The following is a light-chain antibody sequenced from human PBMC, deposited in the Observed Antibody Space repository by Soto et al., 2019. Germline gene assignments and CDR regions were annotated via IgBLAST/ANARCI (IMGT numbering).Light chain of an antibody. J-gene: IGKJ1*01. Sequence: EIVLTQSPGTLSLSPGERATLSCRASQSLSAFLAWYQQQPGQAPRLLIYGASTRATGIPDRFSGSGSGTDFTLTISRLEPEDFGVYYCQQYGNSPQTFGQGTKVDIK. V-gene: IGKV3-20*01. CDR1: QSLSAF. CDR2: GAS. CDR3: QQYGNSPQT.